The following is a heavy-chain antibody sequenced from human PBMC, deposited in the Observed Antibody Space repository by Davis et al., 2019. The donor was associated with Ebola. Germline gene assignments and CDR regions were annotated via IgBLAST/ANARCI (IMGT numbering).Heavy chain of an antibody. V-gene: IGHV3-73*01. CDR1: GFTFSGSA. CDR3: ATGAYYGSGYYFDY. CDR2: IRSKANSYAT. D-gene: IGHD3-10*01. Sequence: PGESLKISCAASGFTFSGSAMHWVRQASGKGLEWVGRIRSKANSYATAYAASVKGRFTISRDDSKNTAYLQMNSLKTEDTAVYYCATGAYYGSGYYFDYWGQGTLVTVSS. J-gene: IGHJ4*02.